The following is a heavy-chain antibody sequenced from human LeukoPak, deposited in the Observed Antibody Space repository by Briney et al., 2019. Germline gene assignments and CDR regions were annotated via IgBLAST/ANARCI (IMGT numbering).Heavy chain of an antibody. J-gene: IGHJ5*02. D-gene: IGHD3-16*01. V-gene: IGHV1-8*02. CDR3: GRGPLVMLPSSFAP. Sequence: GASVKVSCKASGYTFTSYDINWVRQATGQGLEWMGWMNPNSGNTGSAQKFQGRVTMTRDPSISTAHMELSSLPSAAPAVYYCGRGPLVMLPSSFAPRGEGNPVSPSP. CDR1: GYTFTSYD. CDR2: MNPNSGNT.